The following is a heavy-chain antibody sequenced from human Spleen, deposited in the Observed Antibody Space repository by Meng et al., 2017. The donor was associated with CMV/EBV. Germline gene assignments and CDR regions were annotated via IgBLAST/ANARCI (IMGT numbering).Heavy chain of an antibody. CDR3: VRDWSGSRDY. V-gene: IGHV3-21*06. CDR1: GFTFSTYS. Sequence: GESLKISCVASGFTFSTYSMNWVRQAPGKGLEWVSTISSSSSHTYYAESLKGRFTISRDDAKNSPYLQMNGLGAEDTAVYYCVRDWSGSRDYWGQGTLVTVSS. CDR2: ISSSSSHT. J-gene: IGHJ4*02. D-gene: IGHD1-26*01.